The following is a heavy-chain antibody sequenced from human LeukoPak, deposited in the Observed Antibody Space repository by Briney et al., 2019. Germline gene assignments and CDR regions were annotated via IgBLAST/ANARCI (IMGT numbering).Heavy chain of an antibody. V-gene: IGHV3-30*02. CDR3: AKDRVGAQYYFDY. Sequence: GRSLRLSCAASGFTFSSYGMHWVRQAPGKGLEWVAFTRYEGSNKYYADSVKGRFTISRDNSKNTLYLQMNSLRAEDTAVYYCAKDRVGAQYYFDYWGQGTLVTVAS. CDR2: TRYEGSNK. D-gene: IGHD1-26*01. J-gene: IGHJ4*02. CDR1: GFTFSSYG.